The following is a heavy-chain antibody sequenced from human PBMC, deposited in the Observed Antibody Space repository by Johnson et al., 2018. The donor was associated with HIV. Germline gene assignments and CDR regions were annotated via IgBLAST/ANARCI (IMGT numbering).Heavy chain of an antibody. J-gene: IGHJ3*02. V-gene: IGHV3-15*05. CDR1: GFTFSNAW. D-gene: IGHD7-27*01. CDR3: APLGDAFDI. Sequence: VQLVESGGGLVKPGGSLRLSCAASGFTFSNAWMSWVRQAPGKGLEWVGRIRSNTDGGTTDYAAPVKGRFTISRDDSKNTLYLQMNSLRAEDTAVYYCAPLGDAFDIWGQGTMVTVSS. CDR2: IRSNTDGGTT.